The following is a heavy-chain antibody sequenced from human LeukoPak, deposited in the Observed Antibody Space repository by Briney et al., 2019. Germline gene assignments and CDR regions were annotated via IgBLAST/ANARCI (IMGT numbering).Heavy chain of an antibody. CDR3: AKVPYSDYGSGRPPFMDV. D-gene: IGHD3-10*01. CDR1: GFTFTNYA. V-gene: IGHV3-23*01. J-gene: IGHJ6*02. CDR2: FSNTGTDT. Sequence: GGSLRLSCVASGFTFTNYARRWIPQAPGKGVGWVSPFSNTGTDTYYAATVQSPFTISRDNSENTLYLQMNNLRAEDTAIYYCAKVPYSDYGSGRPPFMDVWGQGTTVAVSS.